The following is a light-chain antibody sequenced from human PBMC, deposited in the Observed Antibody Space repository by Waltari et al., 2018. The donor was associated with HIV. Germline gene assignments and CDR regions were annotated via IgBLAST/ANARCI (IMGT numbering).Light chain of an antibody. CDR1: SSDDRGSDY. CDR3: SSYTSSSTLV. J-gene: IGLJ3*02. Sequence: QSALTQPASLPGAPGQSITIPCTGPSSDDRGSDYLSWYQQHPGKAPKLMIYEVSNRPSGVSNRFSGSKSGNTASLTISGLQAEDEADYYCSSYTSSSTLVFGGGTKLTVL. V-gene: IGLV2-14*01. CDR2: EVS.